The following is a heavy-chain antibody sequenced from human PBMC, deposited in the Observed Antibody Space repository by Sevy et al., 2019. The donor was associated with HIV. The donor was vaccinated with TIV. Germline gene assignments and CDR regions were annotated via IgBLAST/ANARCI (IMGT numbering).Heavy chain of an antibody. CDR1: GFTFDDYA. D-gene: IGHD3-9*01. CDR2: ISWNSGSI. Sequence: GGSLRLSCAASGFTFDDYAMHWVRQAPGKGLERVSGISWNSGSIGYADSVKGRFTISRDNAKNSLYLQMNSLRAEDTALYYCAKDLPDYDILTGYPGAFDYWGQGTLVTVSS. CDR3: AKDLPDYDILTGYPGAFDY. J-gene: IGHJ4*02. V-gene: IGHV3-9*01.